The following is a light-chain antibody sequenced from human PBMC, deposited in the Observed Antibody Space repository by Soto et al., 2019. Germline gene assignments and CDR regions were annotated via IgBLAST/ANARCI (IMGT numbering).Light chain of an antibody. J-gene: IGKJ4*01. Sequence: EIVLTQSPATLSLSPGERATLSCRASQSVRSYLAWYQQKPGQAPRLLIYDASNRATGIPARFSGSGSGTDVILTIRSLEPEDFAVYYCQHRVNWPLTFGGGTTVELK. V-gene: IGKV3-11*01. CDR1: QSVRSY. CDR3: QHRVNWPLT. CDR2: DAS.